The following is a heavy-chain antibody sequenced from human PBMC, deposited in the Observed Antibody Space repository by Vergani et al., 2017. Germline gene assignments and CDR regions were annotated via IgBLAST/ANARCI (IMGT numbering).Heavy chain of an antibody. V-gene: IGHV3-7*01. D-gene: IGHD2-2*01. J-gene: IGHJ6*03. CDR2: IKQDGSXK. Sequence: EVQLVESGGGLVQPGGSLRLSCAASGFTFSSYWMSWVRQAPGKGLEWVANIKQDGSXKYYVDSVKGRFIISRDNAKNSLYLQMNSLRAEDTAVYYCARAKVVVVPAATYYYYYYMDVWGKGTTVTVSS. CDR1: GFTFSSYW. CDR3: ARAKVVVVPAATYYYYYYMDV.